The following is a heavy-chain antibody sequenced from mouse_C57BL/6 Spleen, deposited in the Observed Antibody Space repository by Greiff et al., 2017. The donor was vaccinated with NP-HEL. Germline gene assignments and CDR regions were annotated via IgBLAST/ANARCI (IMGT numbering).Heavy chain of an antibody. Sequence: VQLQQPGAELVRPGSSVKLSCKASGYTFTSYWMHWVKQRPIQGLEWIGNIDPSDSETHYNQKFKDKATLTVDKSSSTAYMQLSSLTSEDSAVYYCARTYGSRDYFDYWGQGTTLTVSS. CDR3: ARTYGSRDYFDY. J-gene: IGHJ2*01. V-gene: IGHV1-52*01. D-gene: IGHD1-1*01. CDR2: IDPSDSET. CDR1: GYTFTSYW.